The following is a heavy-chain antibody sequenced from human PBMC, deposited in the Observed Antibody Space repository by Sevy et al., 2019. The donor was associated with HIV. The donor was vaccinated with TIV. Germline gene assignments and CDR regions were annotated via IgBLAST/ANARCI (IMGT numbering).Heavy chain of an antibody. Sequence: GESLKISCVASGFNLENFWMNWVRQAPGKGLEWVANIRQDGSEIYYVDSVKGRFTISRDNARNLVYLQMNSLRVEDTALYYCVRAIQSDGSFWGQGALVTVSS. CDR2: IRQDGSEI. D-gene: IGHD6-19*01. CDR1: GFNLENFW. CDR3: VRAIQSDGSF. V-gene: IGHV3-7*01. J-gene: IGHJ4*02.